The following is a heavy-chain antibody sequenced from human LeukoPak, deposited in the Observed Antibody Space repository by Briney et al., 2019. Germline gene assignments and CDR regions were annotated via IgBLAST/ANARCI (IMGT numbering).Heavy chain of an antibody. CDR1: GGSISSGGYY. CDR3: ARVYYDFWSGSKGLDY. D-gene: IGHD3-3*01. Sequence: PSQTLSLTCTVSGGSISSGGYYWSWIRQHPGKGLEWIGYIYYSGSTYYNPSLKSRVTLSVDTSKNQFSLKLSSVTAADTAVYYCARVYYDFWSGSKGLDYWGQGTLVTVSS. V-gene: IGHV4-31*03. CDR2: IYYSGST. J-gene: IGHJ4*02.